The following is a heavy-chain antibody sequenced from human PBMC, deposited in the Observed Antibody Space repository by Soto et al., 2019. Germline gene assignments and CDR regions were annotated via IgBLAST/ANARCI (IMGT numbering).Heavy chain of an antibody. CDR3: MKEHRYCSGGSCSIDY. Sequence: GASVKVSCKASGYIFTGYHMHWVRQAPGQGLEWMGWINPNSGATSYAQRFQGRVTMTRDTSISTVYMELSRLRSDDTAVYYCMKEHRYCSGGSCSIDYWGQGTLVTVSS. V-gene: IGHV1-2*02. CDR2: INPNSGAT. D-gene: IGHD2-15*01. J-gene: IGHJ4*02. CDR1: GYIFTGYH.